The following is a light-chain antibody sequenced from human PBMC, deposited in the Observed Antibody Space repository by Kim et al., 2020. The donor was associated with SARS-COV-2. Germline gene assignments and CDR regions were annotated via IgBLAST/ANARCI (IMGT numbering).Light chain of an antibody. CDR2: GAS. CDR1: QSMSSNY. V-gene: IGKV3-20*01. J-gene: IGKJ1*01. CDR3: QQYGSSPRT. Sequence: PPGERATLPCRASQSMSSNYLAWYQQKPGQAPRLLIYGASSRATGIPDRFSGSGSGTDFTLTISRLEPEDFAVYYCQQYGSSPRTFGQGTKVEIK.